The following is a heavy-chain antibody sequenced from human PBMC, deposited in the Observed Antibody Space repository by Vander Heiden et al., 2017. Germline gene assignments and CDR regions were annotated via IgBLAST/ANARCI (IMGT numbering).Heavy chain of an antibody. Sequence: EVQVLRSGGGWVQTGGYLRRYCAASVFTFSTYDMTWFRQAPGKGLEWVSGITGSGGSTYDADSVKGRATISRDNSRNTLYLQMNTLIAEDTAIYYCAKMRASHYYGIDVWGQGTTVTVSS. V-gene: IGHV3-23*01. D-gene: IGHD5-12*01. CDR1: VFTFSTYD. J-gene: IGHJ6*02. CDR2: ITGSGGST. CDR3: AKMRASHYYGIDV.